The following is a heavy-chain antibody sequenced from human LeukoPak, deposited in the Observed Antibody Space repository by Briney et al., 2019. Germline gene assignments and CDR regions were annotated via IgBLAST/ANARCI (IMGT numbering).Heavy chain of an antibody. D-gene: IGHD4-11*01. Sequence: ASVKVSCKASGYTFTSYYMHWVRQAPGQGLEWMGIINPSGGSTSYAQKFQGRVTMTRDTSTSTVYKELSSLRSEDTAVYYCARYTVTLVGYYYGMDVWGQGTTVTVSS. V-gene: IGHV1-46*01. CDR3: ARYTVTLVGYYYGMDV. CDR2: INPSGGST. CDR1: GYTFTSYY. J-gene: IGHJ6*02.